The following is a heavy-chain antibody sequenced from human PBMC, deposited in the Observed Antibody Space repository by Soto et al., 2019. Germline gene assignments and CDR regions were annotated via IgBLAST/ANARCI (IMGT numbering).Heavy chain of an antibody. V-gene: IGHV1-69*01. Sequence: QVQLVQSGAEVKKPGSSVKVSCKASGGTFSSYAISWVRQAPGQGLEWMGGIIPIFGTANYAQKFQGRVTITADESTSTAYMELSSQRSEDTAVDYCARALCSGGSCYYYYYGMDVWGQGTTVTVSS. CDR3: ARALCSGGSCYYYYYGMDV. CDR1: GGTFSSYA. D-gene: IGHD2-15*01. CDR2: IIPIFGTA. J-gene: IGHJ6*02.